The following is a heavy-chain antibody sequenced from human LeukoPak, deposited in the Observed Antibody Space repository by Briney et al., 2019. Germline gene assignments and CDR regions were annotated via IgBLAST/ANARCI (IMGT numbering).Heavy chain of an antibody. CDR2: LNPNSGNT. D-gene: IGHD3-22*01. J-gene: IGHJ4*02. CDR1: GYTFTSYD. V-gene: IGHV1-8*01. Sequence: GASVKVSCKTSGYTFTSYDISWVRQATGQGLEWMGWLNPNSGNTGFAHKFQGRVTITRNTALSTAYMELSSLRSEDTAVYDCVRVLSLGSYDSGGYYFDFWGQGTLVTVSS. CDR3: VRVLSLGSYDSGGYYFDF.